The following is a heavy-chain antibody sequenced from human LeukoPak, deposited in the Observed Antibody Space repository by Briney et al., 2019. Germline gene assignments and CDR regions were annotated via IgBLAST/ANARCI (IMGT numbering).Heavy chain of an antibody. V-gene: IGHV4-34*01. CDR1: GGSFSGYY. D-gene: IGHD3-22*01. CDR3: ARDRRYYYDSSGYYSN. CDR2: INHSGST. J-gene: IGHJ4*02. Sequence: PSETLSLTCAVYGGSFSGYYWSWIRQPPGKGLEWIGEINHSGSTNYNPSLKSRVTISVDTSKNQFSLKLSSVTAADTAVCYCARDRRYYYDSSGYYSNWGQGTLVTVSS.